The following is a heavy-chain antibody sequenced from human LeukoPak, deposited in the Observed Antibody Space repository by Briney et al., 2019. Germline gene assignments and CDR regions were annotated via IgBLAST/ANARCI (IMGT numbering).Heavy chain of an antibody. D-gene: IGHD2-21*02. CDR2: IYPGDSDT. CDR3: ARHVRYCGGDCYSKGFDY. Sequence: GESLKISCKGSGYSFTSFWIAWVRQMPGKGLEWMGIIYPGDSDTRYSPSFQGQATISADKSISTAYLQWSSLKASDTAMYYCARHVRYCGGDCYSKGFDYWGQGTLVTVSS. CDR1: GYSFTSFW. V-gene: IGHV5-51*01. J-gene: IGHJ4*02.